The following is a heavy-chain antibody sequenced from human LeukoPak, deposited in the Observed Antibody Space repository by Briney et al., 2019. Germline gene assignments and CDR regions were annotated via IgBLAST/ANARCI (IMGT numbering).Heavy chain of an antibody. CDR1: GYTFSGYY. Sequence: ASVKVSCKASGYTFSGYYMHWVRQAPGQGLEWMGWMNPNSGNTGYAQKFQGRVTMTRNTSISTAYMELSSLRSDDTAVYYCARGNWNYVYWGQGTLVTVSS. V-gene: IGHV1-8*02. CDR2: MNPNSGNT. CDR3: ARGNWNYVY. D-gene: IGHD1-7*01. J-gene: IGHJ4*02.